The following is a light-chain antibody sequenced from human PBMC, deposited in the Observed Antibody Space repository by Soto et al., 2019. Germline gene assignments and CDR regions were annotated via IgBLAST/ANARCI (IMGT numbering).Light chain of an antibody. J-gene: IGKJ5*01. CDR1: QGISNY. CDR3: QRYDSATVT. CDR2: SAS. Sequence: DIQITQSPSSLSASVGDRVTITCRASQGISNYLAWYQQTPGKVPKLLIYSASTLHSGVPSRFSGRGSGTDFTLTISSLQPEDVATDDCQRYDSATVTFGQGTRLEIK. V-gene: IGKV1-27*01.